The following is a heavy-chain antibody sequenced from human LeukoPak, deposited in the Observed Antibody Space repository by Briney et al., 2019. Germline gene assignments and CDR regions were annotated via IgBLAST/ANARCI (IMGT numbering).Heavy chain of an antibody. CDR1: GGSFSGYY. CDR3: ARGDYAGRFFDY. Sequence: SETLSLTCAVYGGSFSGYYWSWIRQPPGKGLEWIGEINHSGSTNYNPSLKSRVTISVDTSKNQFSLKLSSVTAADTAVYYCARGDYAGRFFDYWGQGTLVTVSS. CDR2: INHSGST. V-gene: IGHV4-34*01. J-gene: IGHJ4*02. D-gene: IGHD4-17*01.